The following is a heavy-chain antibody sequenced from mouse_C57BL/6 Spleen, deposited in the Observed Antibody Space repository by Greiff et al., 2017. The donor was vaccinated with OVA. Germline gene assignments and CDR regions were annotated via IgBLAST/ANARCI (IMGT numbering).Heavy chain of an antibody. V-gene: IGHV1-64*01. J-gene: IGHJ2*01. CDR2: IHPNSGST. Sequence: QVQLKQPGAELVKPGASVKLSCKASGYTFTSYWMHWVKQRPGQGLEWIGMIHPNSGSTNYNEKFKSKATLTVDKSSSTAYMQLSSLTSEDSAVYYCARDGNLRGYYFDYWGQGTTLTVSS. CDR1: GYTFTSYW. D-gene: IGHD2-1*01. CDR3: ARDGNLRGYYFDY.